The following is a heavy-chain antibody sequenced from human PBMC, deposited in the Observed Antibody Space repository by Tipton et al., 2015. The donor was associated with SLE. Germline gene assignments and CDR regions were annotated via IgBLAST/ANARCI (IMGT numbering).Heavy chain of an antibody. CDR1: GYSISSGYY. D-gene: IGHD6-19*01. J-gene: IGHJ4*02. CDR3: AREQWLVLWGYFDY. V-gene: IGHV4-38-2*02. Sequence: LRLSCAVSGYSISSGYYWGWIRQPPGKGLEWIGNIHHGGSTYYSPSVKSRVTISVDRSKNQFSLTLRSVTAADTAVYYCAREQWLVLWGYFDYWGQGSLVTVSS. CDR2: IHHGGST.